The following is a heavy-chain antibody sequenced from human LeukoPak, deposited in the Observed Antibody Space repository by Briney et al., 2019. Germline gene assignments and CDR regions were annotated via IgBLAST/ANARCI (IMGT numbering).Heavy chain of an antibody. J-gene: IGHJ4*02. V-gene: IGHV6-1*01. CDR3: ARSISGLGD. D-gene: IGHD3-16*01. CDR1: GDSVSSNSAA. Sequence: SQTLSLTCAISGDSVSSNSAAWNWIRRSPSRGLEWLERTYYRSKWYNDYAVSVKGRITISADTSKNQFSLQLNSVTPEDTAVYYCARSISGLGDWGQGTLVTVSS. CDR2: TYYRSKWYN.